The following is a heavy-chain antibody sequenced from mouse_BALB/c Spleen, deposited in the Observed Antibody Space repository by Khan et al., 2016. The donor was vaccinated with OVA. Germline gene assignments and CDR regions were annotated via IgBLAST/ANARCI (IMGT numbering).Heavy chain of an antibody. CDR3: SRENSNTLIEY. V-gene: IGHV5-6*01. CDR1: GFTFSSFG. CDR2: ISSGGSYT. Sequence: EVELVESGGDLVKPGGSLKLSCAASGFTFSSFGMSWIRQTPDKRLEWVATISSGGSYTYYPDSVKGRFTISSDNAKNTLYLQMSSLNSEDTAMYLCSRENSNTLIEYWGQGTQLTVSA. D-gene: IGHD2-5*01. J-gene: IGHJ2*01.